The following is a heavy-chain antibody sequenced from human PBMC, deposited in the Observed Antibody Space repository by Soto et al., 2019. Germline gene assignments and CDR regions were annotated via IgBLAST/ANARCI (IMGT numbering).Heavy chain of an antibody. J-gene: IGHJ6*02. Sequence: EVQLVESGGGLVQPGRSLRLSCAASGFTFDDYAMHWVRQAPGKGLEWVSGISWNSGSIGYADSVKGRFTISSDNAKNALYLQMNSLRAEDTALYYCAKDMGGSGPYYYYGMDVWVQGTTVTVSS. CDR3: AKDMGGSGPYYYYGMDV. CDR2: ISWNSGSI. CDR1: GFTFDDYA. D-gene: IGHD3-10*01. V-gene: IGHV3-9*01.